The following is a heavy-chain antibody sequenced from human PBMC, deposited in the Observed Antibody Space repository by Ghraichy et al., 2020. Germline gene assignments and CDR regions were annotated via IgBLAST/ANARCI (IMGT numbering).Heavy chain of an antibody. V-gene: IGHV3-48*02. CDR1: GFSFSTSS. D-gene: IGHD3-10*01. CDR3: ARDFLGVHPF. Sequence: GESLNISCAASGFSFSTSSMSWVRQSQEKGLEWVSYISHSSRYIYYADSVKGRFTISRDNAKNSLSLQMNSLRDEDTAVYYCARDFLGVHPFWGQGTPVTVSS. CDR2: ISHSSRYI. J-gene: IGHJ4*02.